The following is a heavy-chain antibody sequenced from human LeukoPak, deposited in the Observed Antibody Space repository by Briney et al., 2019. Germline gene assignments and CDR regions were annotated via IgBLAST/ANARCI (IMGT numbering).Heavy chain of an antibody. V-gene: IGHV3-30*03. Sequence: GGSLRLSCAASGFTFSSYGMHWVRQAPGKGLEWVAVISYDGSNKYYADSVKGRFTISRDNSKNTLYLQMNSLRAEDTAVYYCARGTIAVAGTGSFDYWGQGTLVTVSS. CDR2: ISYDGSNK. J-gene: IGHJ4*02. D-gene: IGHD6-19*01. CDR1: GFTFSSYG. CDR3: ARGTIAVAGTGSFDY.